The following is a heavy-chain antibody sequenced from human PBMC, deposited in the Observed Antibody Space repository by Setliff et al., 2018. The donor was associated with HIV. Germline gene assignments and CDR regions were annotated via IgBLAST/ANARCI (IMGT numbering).Heavy chain of an antibody. CDR2: INWNGGIT. V-gene: IGHV3-20*04. D-gene: IGHD2-15*01. CDR3: ARKLLTRPNYYGMDV. CDR1: GFTFDDYA. J-gene: IGHJ6*02. Sequence: GESLKISCAASGFTFDDYAMSWVRQLPGKGLEWVSGINWNGGITAYADSVKGRFTISRDNAKNSLYLQMNSLRAEDTAVYYCARKLLTRPNYYGMDVWGQGTTVTVSS.